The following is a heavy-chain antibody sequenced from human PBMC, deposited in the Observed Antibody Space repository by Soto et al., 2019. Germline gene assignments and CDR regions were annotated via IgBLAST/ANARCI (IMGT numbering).Heavy chain of an antibody. CDR2: ISPYNGNT. V-gene: IGHV1-18*01. CDR1: GYTFTMSG. CDR3: ATEDYYYASSGNGGTEFAS. J-gene: IGHJ4*02. D-gene: IGHD3-22*01. Sequence: QVQLVQSGAEVKRPGASVMVSCKASGYTFTMSGISWVRQAPGQGLEWLGWISPYNGNTDYAQKVQGRATLTRDTSKSTVYMELRRLSPDDTGVCYCATEDYYYASSGNGGTEFASWGQGALVTVAA.